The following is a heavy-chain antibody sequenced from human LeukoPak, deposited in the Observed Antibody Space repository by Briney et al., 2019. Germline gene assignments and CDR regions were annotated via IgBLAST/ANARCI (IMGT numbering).Heavy chain of an antibody. CDR1: GFTVISNY. Sequence: PGGSLRLSCAASGFTVISNYMSWVRQAPGKGLEWVSVIYSGGSTYYADSVKGRFTISRDNSKNTLYLQMNSLRAEDTAVYYCAGYYYDSSGYYFDYWGQGTLVTVSS. CDR3: AGYYYDSSGYYFDY. CDR2: IYSGGST. V-gene: IGHV3-66*02. D-gene: IGHD3-22*01. J-gene: IGHJ4*02.